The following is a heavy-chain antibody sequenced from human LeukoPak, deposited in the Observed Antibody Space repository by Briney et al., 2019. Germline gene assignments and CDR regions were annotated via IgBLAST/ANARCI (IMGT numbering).Heavy chain of an antibody. Sequence: GGSLTLSCAASGFTFSSYWMNWVRQAPGKGLEWVANIKQDGSEKYYVDSVKGRLTVSRDNAKNSLYLQMNRLRVEERAVYYCARAQLAWDAANWGQGTLVTVSS. J-gene: IGHJ4*02. V-gene: IGHV3-7*04. CDR1: GFTFSSYW. CDR2: IKQDGSEK. D-gene: IGHD6-13*01. CDR3: ARAQLAWDAAN.